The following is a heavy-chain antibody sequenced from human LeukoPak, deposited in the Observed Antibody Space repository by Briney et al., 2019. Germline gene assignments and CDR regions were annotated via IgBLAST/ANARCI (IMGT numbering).Heavy chain of an antibody. CDR2: ISGSGSST. CDR1: GFTFSSYA. D-gene: IGHD6-19*01. V-gene: IGHV3-23*01. Sequence: GGSLRLSCAASGFTFSSYAMSWVRQAPGKGLEWVSAISGSGSSTYYADSVKGRFTISRDNSKNTLFLQMNSLRAEDTAIYYCAKGSVSMAGTPGDVWGQGTTVTVSS. J-gene: IGHJ6*02. CDR3: AKGSVSMAGTPGDV.